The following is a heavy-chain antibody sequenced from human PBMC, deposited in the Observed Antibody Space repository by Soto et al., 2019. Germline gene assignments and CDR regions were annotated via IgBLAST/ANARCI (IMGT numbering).Heavy chain of an antibody. CDR3: ATGRDQPPVGLYFDS. J-gene: IGHJ4*02. D-gene: IGHD1-26*01. CDR1: GDAFTNYI. CDR2: IIPMFGTP. V-gene: IGHV1-69*01. Sequence: QVQLVQSGAEVKKPGSSVKVSCKASGDAFTNYIFDWVRQAPGQGLEWMGGIIPMFGTPKYAQTFQDRVTISADVSTGTAYVELTSLRFDDTAVYYCATGRDQPPVGLYFDSWGEGTRVTVSS.